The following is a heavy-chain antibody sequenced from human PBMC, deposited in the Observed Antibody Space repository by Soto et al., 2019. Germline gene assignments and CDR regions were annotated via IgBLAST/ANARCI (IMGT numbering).Heavy chain of an antibody. CDR3: ARNIVATLGCNY. Sequence: ETLSLTCTVSGGSISSYYWSWIRQPPGKGLEWIGYIYYSGSTNYNPSLKSRVTISVDTSKNQFSLKLSSVTAADTAVYYCARNIVATLGCNYWGQGTLVTVSS. D-gene: IGHD5-12*01. CDR1: GGSISSYY. J-gene: IGHJ4*02. CDR2: IYYSGST. V-gene: IGHV4-59*01.